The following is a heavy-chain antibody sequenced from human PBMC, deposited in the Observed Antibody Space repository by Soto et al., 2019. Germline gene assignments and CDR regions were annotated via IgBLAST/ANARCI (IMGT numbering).Heavy chain of an antibody. V-gene: IGHV4-59*01. CDR2: IYYSGST. J-gene: IGHJ6*02. CDR3: ARDGRYGDYKDYYYGMDV. CDR1: GGSISSYY. Sequence: WETLSLTCTVSGGSISSYYWSWVRQPPVNGLEWIGYIYYSGSTNYNPSLKSRVTISVDTSKNQFSLKLSSVTAADTAVYYCARDGRYGDYKDYYYGMDVWGQGTTVTVSS. D-gene: IGHD4-17*01.